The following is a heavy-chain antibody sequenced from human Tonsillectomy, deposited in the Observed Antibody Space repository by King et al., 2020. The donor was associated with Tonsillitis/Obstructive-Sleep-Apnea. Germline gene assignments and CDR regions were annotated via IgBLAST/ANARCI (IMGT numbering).Heavy chain of an antibody. CDR3: ASGGRCGGECYNPGGY. J-gene: IGHJ4*02. CDR2: IKPDGSQK. CDR1: GFTSNSYW. Sequence: VQLVESGGGLVQPGGSLRLSCAASGFTSNSYWMTWVRQAPGKGLEWVANIKPDGSQKHYVDSVKGRFSISRDNAKNSLYLQMNSLTVEDTAMYYCASGGRCGGECYNPGGYWGQGTLVTVSS. D-gene: IGHD2-21*01. V-gene: IGHV3-7*01.